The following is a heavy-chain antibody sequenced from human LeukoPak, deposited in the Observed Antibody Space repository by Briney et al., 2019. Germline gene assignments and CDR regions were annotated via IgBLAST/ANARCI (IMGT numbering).Heavy chain of an antibody. CDR1: GFTVSSNS. V-gene: IGHV3-53*01. J-gene: IGHJ4*02. Sequence: GGSLRLSCTVSGFTVSSNSVSWVRQAPGKGLEWVSFIYSDNTHYSDSVKGRFTISRDNSKNTMYLQMNSLRAEDTAVYYCARRAGAYSHPYDYWGQGTLVTVSS. CDR2: IYSDNT. CDR3: ARRAGAYSHPYDY. D-gene: IGHD4/OR15-4a*01.